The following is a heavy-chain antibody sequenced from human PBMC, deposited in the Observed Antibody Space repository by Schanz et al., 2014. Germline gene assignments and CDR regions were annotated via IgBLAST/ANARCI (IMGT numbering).Heavy chain of an antibody. CDR2: INPNSGAT. CDR3: ARGLVRYFAY. CDR1: GYTFTGYY. V-gene: IGHV1-2*06. J-gene: IGHJ4*02. D-gene: IGHD2-8*02. Sequence: QVQLVQSGAEVKKPGASVKVSCQASGYTFTGYYMHWVRQAPGQGLEWMGQINPNSGATIYAQNFQGRVNMTRDTSISTAYMELSRLRYDDTAVYYCARGLVRYFAYWGQGTLVTVSS.